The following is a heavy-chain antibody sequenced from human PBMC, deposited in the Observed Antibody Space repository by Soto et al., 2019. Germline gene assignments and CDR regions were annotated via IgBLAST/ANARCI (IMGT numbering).Heavy chain of an antibody. Sequence: QVQVAESGGGVVQPGRSLRLSCAASGFTFSTYGMHWVRQAPGKGLEWVAVIWYDGSNKYYADSVKGRFTISRDNSKNTLSLKMSSLRAEDTAVYYCARAPASSGANYFDYWGQGTLVTVSS. V-gene: IGHV3-33*01. CDR2: IWYDGSNK. D-gene: IGHD6-19*01. CDR1: GFTFSTYG. J-gene: IGHJ4*02. CDR3: ARAPASSGANYFDY.